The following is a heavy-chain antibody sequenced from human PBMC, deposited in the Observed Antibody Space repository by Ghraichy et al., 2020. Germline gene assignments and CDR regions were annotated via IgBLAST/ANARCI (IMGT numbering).Heavy chain of an antibody. V-gene: IGHV3-7*01. CDR3: ASVVTPDY. J-gene: IGHJ4*02. CDR1: GFTFSSYW. Sequence: GESLNISCAASGFTFSSYWMSWVRQAPGKGLEWVANIKQDGSEKYYVDSVKGRFTISRDNAKNSLYLQMNSLRAEDTAVYYCASVVTPDYWGQGTLVTVSS. CDR2: IKQDGSEK. D-gene: IGHD4-23*01.